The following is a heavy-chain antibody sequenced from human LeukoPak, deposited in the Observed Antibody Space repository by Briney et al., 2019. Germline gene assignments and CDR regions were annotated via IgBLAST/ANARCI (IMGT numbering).Heavy chain of an antibody. CDR1: GFTVSSNY. Sequence: GGSLRLSCAASGFTVSSNYMSWVRQAPGKGLEWVSVIYSGGSTYYADSVKGRFTISRDNSKNTLYLQTNSLRAEDTAVYFCARGGHCSTTSCSNYDGMDVWGQGTTLTVSS. D-gene: IGHD2-2*01. J-gene: IGHJ6*02. CDR2: IYSGGST. CDR3: ARGGHCSTTSCSNYDGMDV. V-gene: IGHV3-53*01.